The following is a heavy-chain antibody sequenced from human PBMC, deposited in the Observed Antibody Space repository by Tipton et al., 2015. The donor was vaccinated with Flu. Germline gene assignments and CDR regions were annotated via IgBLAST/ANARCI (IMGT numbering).Heavy chain of an antibody. Sequence: TLSLTCTVSGYFISSGYYWGWIQQPQGKWLERIGSIYHSGSNYYNPSLKSRVTISVDTSKNQFSLKLSSVTAAVSAVYYGATRIYGSGCLNSWGQGTLVTVSS. CDR1: GYFISSGYY. D-gene: IGHD3-10*01. CDR3: ATRIYGSGCLNS. J-gene: IGHJ4*02. V-gene: IGHV4-38-2*02. CDR2: IYHSGSN.